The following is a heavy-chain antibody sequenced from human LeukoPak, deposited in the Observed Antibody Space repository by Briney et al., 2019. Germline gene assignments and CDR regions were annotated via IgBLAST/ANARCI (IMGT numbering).Heavy chain of an antibody. V-gene: IGHV3-53*04. J-gene: IGHJ4*02. CDR1: GFTVSSNY. CDR2: IYSGGST. Sequence: QPGGSLRLSCAASGFTVSSNYMSWVRQAPGKGLEWVSVIYSGGSTYYADSVKGRFTISRHNSKNTLYLQVNSLRDEDTAVYYCARVKGIGSAWYRPYFDYWGQGTLVTVSS. CDR3: ARVKGIGSAWYRPYFDY. D-gene: IGHD6-19*01.